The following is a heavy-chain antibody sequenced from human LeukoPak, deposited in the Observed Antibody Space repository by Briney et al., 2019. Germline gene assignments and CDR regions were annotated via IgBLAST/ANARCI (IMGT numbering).Heavy chain of an antibody. D-gene: IGHD3-10*01. CDR3: AKGHYSSGYWYFDL. J-gene: IGHJ2*01. CDR1: GFNFNDFA. V-gene: IGHV3-9*01. CDR2: ISWNSLEI. Sequence: GGSLRLSCAGSGFNFNDFAMHWVRHGPGKGLEWVSEISWNSLEIDYADSVKGRFTISRDNAKNSLYLQMNSLRPEDTALYFCAKGHYSSGYWYFDLWGRGTLVSVSS.